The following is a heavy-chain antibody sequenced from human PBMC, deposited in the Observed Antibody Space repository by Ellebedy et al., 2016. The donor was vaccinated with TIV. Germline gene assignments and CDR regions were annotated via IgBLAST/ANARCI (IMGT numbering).Heavy chain of an antibody. J-gene: IGHJ6*02. V-gene: IGHV5-51*01. CDR2: IYPGDSDT. Sequence: GESLKISCQGSGYSFTKYWIGWVRQMPGKGLEWMGIIYPGDSDTRYAPSFQGQVTISVYKSITTAYLQWSSLEASDTAIYYCARQMPHYYAMDVWGQGTTVTVSS. D-gene: IGHD2-2*01. CDR1: GYSFTKYW. CDR3: ARQMPHYYAMDV.